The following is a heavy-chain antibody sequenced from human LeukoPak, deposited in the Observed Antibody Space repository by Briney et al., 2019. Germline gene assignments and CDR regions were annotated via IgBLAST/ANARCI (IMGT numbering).Heavy chain of an antibody. V-gene: IGHV1-18*01. CDR3: ARKGRIAAGPPACYFDY. J-gene: IGHJ4*02. D-gene: IGHD6-13*01. CDR2: ISAYNGNT. Sequence: ASVKVSCKASGYTFTSYGISWVRQAPGQVLEWMGWISAYNGNTNYAQKFQGRVTMTRDTSISTAYMELSRLRSDDTAVYYCARKGRIAAGPPACYFDYWGQGTLVTVSS. CDR1: GYTFTSYG.